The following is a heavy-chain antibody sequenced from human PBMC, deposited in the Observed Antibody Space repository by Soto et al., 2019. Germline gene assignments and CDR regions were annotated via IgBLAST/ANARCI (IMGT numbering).Heavy chain of an antibody. D-gene: IGHD3-3*01. CDR1: GFSFTSYW. CDR3: ERTGVADAFEI. J-gene: IGHJ3*02. Sequence: PGESLKISCKASGFSFTSYWIGWVRQVPGKGLECMGIIYPRDSDTRYNPSFQGQVTISVDESINTAYLQWSSLKTSDTAMYYCERTGVADAFEISGQGTMVTVSS. CDR2: IYPRDSDT. V-gene: IGHV5-51*01.